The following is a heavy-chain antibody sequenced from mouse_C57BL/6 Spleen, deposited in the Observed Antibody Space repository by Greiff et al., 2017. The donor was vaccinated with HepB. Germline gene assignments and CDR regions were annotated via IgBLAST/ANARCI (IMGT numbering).Heavy chain of an antibody. D-gene: IGHD1-1*01. V-gene: IGHV1-63*01. Sequence: VQLQQSGAELVRPGTSVKMSCKASGYTFTNYWIGWAKQRPGHGLEWIGDIYPGGGYTNYNEKFKGKATLTADKSSSTAYMQFSSLTSEDSAIYYCAREGGVVDYYAMDYWGQGTSVTVSS. CDR1: GYTFTNYW. CDR3: AREGGVVDYYAMDY. CDR2: IYPGGGYT. J-gene: IGHJ4*01.